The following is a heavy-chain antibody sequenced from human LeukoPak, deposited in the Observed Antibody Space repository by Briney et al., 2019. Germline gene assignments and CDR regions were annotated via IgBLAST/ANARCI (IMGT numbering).Heavy chain of an antibody. CDR2: IIPIFGTA. J-gene: IGHJ5*02. CDR3: ARVSDYIGNWFDP. D-gene: IGHD4-11*01. Sequence: SVKVSCKVSGYSVSELSMQWVRQAPGQGLEWMGGIIPIFGTANYAQKFQGRVTITADESTSTAYMELSSLRSEDTAVYYCARVSDYIGNWFDPWGQGTLVTVSS. CDR1: GYSVSELS. V-gene: IGHV1-69*13.